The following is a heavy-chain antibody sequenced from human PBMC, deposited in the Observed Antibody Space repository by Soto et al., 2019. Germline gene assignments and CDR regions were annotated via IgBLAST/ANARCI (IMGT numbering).Heavy chain of an antibody. CDR1: GGSISSSSYY. V-gene: IGHV4-39*01. D-gene: IGHD3-10*01. Sequence: SETLSLTCTVSGGSISSSSYYWGWIRQPPGKGLEWIGSIYYSGSTYYNPSLKSRVTISVDTSKNQFSLKLSSVTAADTAVYYCARLLIYYGSGSYSPFDYWGQGTLVTVSS. CDR3: ARLLIYYGSGSYSPFDY. CDR2: IYYSGST. J-gene: IGHJ4*02.